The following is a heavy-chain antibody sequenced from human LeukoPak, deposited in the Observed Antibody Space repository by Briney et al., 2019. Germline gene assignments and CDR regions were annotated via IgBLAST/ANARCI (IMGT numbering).Heavy chain of an antibody. Sequence: GGSLRLSCAASGFTFSSYSMNWVRQAPGKGLEWVSSISSSSYIYYADSVKGRFTISRDNAKNSLYLQMNSLRAEDTAVYYCARSSYSSSSNLDYWGQGTLVTVSS. J-gene: IGHJ4*02. V-gene: IGHV3-21*01. CDR2: ISSSSYI. CDR1: GFTFSSYS. CDR3: ARSSYSSSSNLDY. D-gene: IGHD6-6*01.